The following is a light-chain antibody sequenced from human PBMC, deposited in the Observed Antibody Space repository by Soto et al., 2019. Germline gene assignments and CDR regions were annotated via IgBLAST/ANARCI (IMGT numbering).Light chain of an antibody. CDR2: GAS. CDR1: QSLSSNY. V-gene: IGKV3-20*01. CDR3: HQCDSSRWT. Sequence: EIVLTQSPGTLSLSPGERATLSCRASQSLSSNYLAWYQQKPGQAPRLLIYGASSRATGIPDRFSGSGSGTDFTLTISRLEPEDFAVFYCHQCDSSRWTFGQGTKVEIK. J-gene: IGKJ1*01.